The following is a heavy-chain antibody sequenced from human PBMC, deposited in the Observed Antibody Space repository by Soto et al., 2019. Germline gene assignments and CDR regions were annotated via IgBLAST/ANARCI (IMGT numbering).Heavy chain of an antibody. CDR3: AKGTSSWYSFDS. CDR1: GFSFSTYI. D-gene: IGHD6-13*01. J-gene: IGHJ4*02. Sequence: GGSLRLSCAASGFSFSTYIMSWVRQAPGKGLEWVSSISGSAGSAYYADSVKGRFTISRDNSKNTVSVQMNSLRAEDTALYYCAKGTSSWYSFDSWGQGTLVTVSS. CDR2: ISGSAGSA. V-gene: IGHV3-23*01.